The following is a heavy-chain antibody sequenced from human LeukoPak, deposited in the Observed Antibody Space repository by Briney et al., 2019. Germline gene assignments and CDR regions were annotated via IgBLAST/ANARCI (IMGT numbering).Heavy chain of an antibody. D-gene: IGHD6-13*01. Sequence: SETLSLTCAVYGGSSSGYYWSWIRQPPGKGLEWIGEINHSGSTNYNPSLKSRVTISVDTSKNQFSLKLSSVTAADTAVYYCARSPSRRYSSRIDYWGQGTLVTVSS. CDR3: ARSPSRRYSSRIDY. V-gene: IGHV4-34*01. CDR2: INHSGST. J-gene: IGHJ4*02. CDR1: GGSSSGYY.